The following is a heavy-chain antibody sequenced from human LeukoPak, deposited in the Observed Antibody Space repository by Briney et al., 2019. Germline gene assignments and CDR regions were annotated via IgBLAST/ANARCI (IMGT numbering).Heavy chain of an antibody. Sequence: SETLSLTCTVSGGSISSSSYYWGWIRQPPGKGLEWIGSIYYSGSTYYNPSLKSRVTISVDTSKNQFSLKLSSVTAADTAVYYCASSRGPYYYYYGMDVWGQGTTVTVS. V-gene: IGHV4-39*01. D-gene: IGHD2-15*01. CDR3: ASSRGPYYYYYGMDV. CDR2: IYYSGST. J-gene: IGHJ6*02. CDR1: GGSISSSSYY.